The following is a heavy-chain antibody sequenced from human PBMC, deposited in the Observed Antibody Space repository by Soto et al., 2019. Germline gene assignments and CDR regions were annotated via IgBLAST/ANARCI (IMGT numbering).Heavy chain of an antibody. Sequence: QVQLVESGGGVVQPGRSLRLSCAASGFIFSSYGMHWVRQAPGKGLEWVAVISYEGSHTYYADSVKGRFTITRDNSKNTLYLQMTSRRPEDTAVYYCAKEVHCGGGSCSWSEGFDYWGQGTLLTVSS. CDR2: ISYEGSHT. V-gene: IGHV3-30*18. D-gene: IGHD2-15*01. CDR3: AKEVHCGGGSCSWSEGFDY. J-gene: IGHJ4*02. CDR1: GFIFSSYG.